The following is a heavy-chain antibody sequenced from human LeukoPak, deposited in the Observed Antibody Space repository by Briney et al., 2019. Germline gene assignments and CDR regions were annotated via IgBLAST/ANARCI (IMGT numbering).Heavy chain of an antibody. D-gene: IGHD2-15*01. J-gene: IGHJ4*02. V-gene: IGHV3-30*18. CDR3: AKDEDIVVVVAARYLDY. CDR2: ISYDGSNK. CDR1: GFTFSSYG. Sequence: PGRSLRLSCAASGFTFSSYGMHRVRQAPGKGLEWVAVISYDGSNKYYADSVKGRFTISRDNSKNTLYLQMNSLRAEDTAVYYCAKDEDIVVVVAARYLDYWGQGTLVTVSS.